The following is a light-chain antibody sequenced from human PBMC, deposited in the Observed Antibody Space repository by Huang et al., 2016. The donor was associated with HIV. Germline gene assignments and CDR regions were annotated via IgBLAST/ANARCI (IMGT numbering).Light chain of an antibody. Sequence: AIQMTQSPSSLSASVGDRVTITCRASPGITGDLAWYQQKPGKAPKLLISGASTLRSGVPSRFSGSGSGTDFTLTISSLQPEDYATYYCLQDHNYPRTFGQGTKVEI. CDR3: LQDHNYPRT. CDR2: GAS. V-gene: IGKV1-6*01. CDR1: PGITGD. J-gene: IGKJ1*01.